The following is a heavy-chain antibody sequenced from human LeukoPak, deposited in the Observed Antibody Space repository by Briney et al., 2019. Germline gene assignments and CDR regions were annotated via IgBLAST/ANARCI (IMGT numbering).Heavy chain of an antibody. J-gene: IGHJ4*02. CDR2: INPNRGGT. CDR1: GYTFTGYY. V-gene: IGHV1-2*02. D-gene: IGHD2-21*02. Sequence: ASVKVSCKASGYTFTGYYMHWVRQAPGQGLEWMGWINPNRGGTNYAQKFQGRVTMTRATSISTAYMELSRLRSDDTAVYYCARDPHCGGDCYQDYWGQGTLVTVSS. CDR3: ARDPHCGGDCYQDY.